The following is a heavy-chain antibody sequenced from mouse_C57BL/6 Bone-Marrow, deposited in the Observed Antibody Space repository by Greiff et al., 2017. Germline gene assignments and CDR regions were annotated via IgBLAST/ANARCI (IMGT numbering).Heavy chain of an antibody. V-gene: IGHV1-7*01. CDR1: GYTFTSSW. D-gene: IGHD1-1*02. Sequence: VMLVESGAELAKPGASVKLSCKASGYTFTSSWMHWIKQRPGQGLEWIGYINPSSGYTKYNQKFKDKATLTADKSSSTAYMQLSSLTYEDAAVYYCARMKLWWYFDVWGTGTTVTVSS. J-gene: IGHJ1*03. CDR3: ARMKLWWYFDV. CDR2: INPSSGYT.